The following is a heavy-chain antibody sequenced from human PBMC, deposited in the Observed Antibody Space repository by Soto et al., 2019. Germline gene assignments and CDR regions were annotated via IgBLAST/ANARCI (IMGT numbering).Heavy chain of an antibody. V-gene: IGHV3-74*01. D-gene: IGHD5-12*01. J-gene: IGHJ4*02. CDR1: GFTVSSYW. CDR3: ARGSRRGGYRADY. Sequence: GGSLRLSCAASGFTVSSYWMHWVRQAPGKGLVWVSHVNSDGSSTGYADSVKGRFTISRDNAKNTLYLQMNSLRAEDTAVYYCARGSRRGGYRADYWGQGTLVTVSS. CDR2: VNSDGSST.